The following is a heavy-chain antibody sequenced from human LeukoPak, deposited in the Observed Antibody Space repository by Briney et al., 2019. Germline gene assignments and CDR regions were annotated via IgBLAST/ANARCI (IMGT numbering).Heavy chain of an antibody. Sequence: GGSLRLSCAASGFIFSDYYMSWIRQAPGKGLEWVSYISSGGSTIYYADSVKGRFTISRDNAKNSLYLQMNSLRAEDTAVYYCARDNYDSSTPYYFDYWGQGTLVTVSS. CDR3: ARDNYDSSTPYYFDY. CDR1: GFIFSDYY. D-gene: IGHD3-22*01. CDR2: ISSGGSTI. V-gene: IGHV3-11*04. J-gene: IGHJ4*02.